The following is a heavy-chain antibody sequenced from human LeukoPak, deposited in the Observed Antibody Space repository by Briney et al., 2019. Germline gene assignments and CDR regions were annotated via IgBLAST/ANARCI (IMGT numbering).Heavy chain of an antibody. Sequence: ASVKVSCKASGYTFTGYYMHWVRQAPGQGLEWMGWINPNSGGTNYAQKFQGRVTMTRNTSINTAYMELSSLRSEDTAVYYCARTDYYDSNGNWFDPWGQGTLVTVSS. CDR3: ARTDYYDSNGNWFDP. CDR2: INPNSGGT. V-gene: IGHV1-2*02. D-gene: IGHD3-22*01. J-gene: IGHJ5*01. CDR1: GYTFTGYY.